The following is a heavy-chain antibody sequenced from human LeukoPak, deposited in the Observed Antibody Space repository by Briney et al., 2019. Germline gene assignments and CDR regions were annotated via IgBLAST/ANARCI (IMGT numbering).Heavy chain of an antibody. V-gene: IGHV4-4*07. D-gene: IGHD6-13*01. CDR2: IYTTEGI. CDR3: ARGVYIAAAQYGY. CDR1: GGSFSNFF. J-gene: IGHJ4*02. Sequence: PSETLSLTCTVTGGSFSNFFWSWIRQPAGKGLEWIGRIYTTEGIIYNPSLKSRVSMSVDTSKNQFSLKLSSVTAADTAVYYCARGVYIAAAQYGYWGQGTLVTVSS.